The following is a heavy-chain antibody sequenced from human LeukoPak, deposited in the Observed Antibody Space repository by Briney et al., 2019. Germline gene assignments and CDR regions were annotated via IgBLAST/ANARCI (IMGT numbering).Heavy chain of an antibody. V-gene: IGHV4-39*07. CDR3: ASSTGGGSGSYFPGEEYFDY. D-gene: IGHD1-26*01. CDR2: IYYSGST. Sequence: PSQTLSLTCSVSGGSISSGDNYWSWIRQPPGKGLEWIGSIYYSGSTYYNPSLKSRVTISVDTSKNQFSLKLSSVTAADTAVYYCASSTGGGSGSYFPGEEYFDYWGQGTLVTVSS. J-gene: IGHJ4*02. CDR1: GGSISSGDNY.